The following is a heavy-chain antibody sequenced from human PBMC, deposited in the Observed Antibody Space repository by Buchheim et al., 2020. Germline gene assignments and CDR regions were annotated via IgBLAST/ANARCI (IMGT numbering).Heavy chain of an antibody. CDR1: GFTFTKFA. CDR2: ISPDGGGT. CDR3: ATAEGENGNNHFDY. V-gene: IGHV3-23*01. Sequence: EVQLLQSGGGLVQSGGSLRLSCAASGFTFTKFAMGWVRLTPGKGLQWVSTISPDGGGTQYADSVNGRFIISRDNSRNTLFLQMNTLRPDDTALYYCATAEGENGNNHFDYWGQGTL. D-gene: IGHD1-14*01. J-gene: IGHJ4*02.